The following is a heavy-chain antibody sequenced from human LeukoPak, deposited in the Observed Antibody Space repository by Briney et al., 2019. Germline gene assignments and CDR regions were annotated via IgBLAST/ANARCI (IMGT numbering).Heavy chain of an antibody. CDR1: GGSFSGHY. CDR2: IYYSGST. D-gene: IGHD3-10*01. Sequence: PSETLSLTCAVYGGSFSGHYWSWIRQPPGKGLEWIGYIYYSGSTNYNPSLKSRVTISVDTSKNQFSLKLSSVTAADTAVYYCARETMVRFDPWGQGTLVTVSS. J-gene: IGHJ5*02. CDR3: ARETMVRFDP. V-gene: IGHV4-59*11.